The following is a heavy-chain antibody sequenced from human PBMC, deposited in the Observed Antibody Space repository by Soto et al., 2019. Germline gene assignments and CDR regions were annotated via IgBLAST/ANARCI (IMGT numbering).Heavy chain of an antibody. CDR3: ARAPYYYGSGIRDV. D-gene: IGHD3-10*01. Sequence: ASVKVSCKASGYTFTSYDINWVRQATGQGLEWMGWVNPNSGNTGYAQKFQGRVTMTRNTSISTAYMELSSLRSEDTAVYYCARAPYYYGSGIRDVWGQGTTVTVSS. V-gene: IGHV1-8*01. J-gene: IGHJ6*02. CDR2: VNPNSGNT. CDR1: GYTFTSYD.